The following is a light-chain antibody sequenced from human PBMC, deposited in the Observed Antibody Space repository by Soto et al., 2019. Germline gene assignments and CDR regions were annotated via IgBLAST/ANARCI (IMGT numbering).Light chain of an antibody. CDR1: QTISDY. V-gene: IGKV1-39*01. CDR2: AAS. Sequence: DIQMTQSRSSLSASVGDRVTINCRASQTISDYLNWYQQNPGKAPNLLIYAASRLQSGVPSRFSGSGSRTDFTLTISSLHPEDFATYYCQQSFSIPRTFGQGTEVEI. CDR3: QQSFSIPRT. J-gene: IGKJ1*01.